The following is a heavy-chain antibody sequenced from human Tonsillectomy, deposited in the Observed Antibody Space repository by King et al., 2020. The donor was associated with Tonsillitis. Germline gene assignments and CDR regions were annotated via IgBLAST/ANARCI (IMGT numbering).Heavy chain of an antibody. V-gene: IGHV3-23*04. CDR2: ISGSGGNT. D-gene: IGHD1-14*01. CDR1: EFTFSSYA. CDR3: ATSSVAGDYYYGMDV. J-gene: IGHJ6*02. Sequence: VQLVESGGGLVQPGGSLRLSCAASEFTFSSYAMSWVRQAPGKGLGWVSAISGSGGNTFYADSVKGRFTISRDNSKNTLYLQMNSLRAEDTAGYYCATSSVAGDYYYGMDVWGQGTTVTVSS.